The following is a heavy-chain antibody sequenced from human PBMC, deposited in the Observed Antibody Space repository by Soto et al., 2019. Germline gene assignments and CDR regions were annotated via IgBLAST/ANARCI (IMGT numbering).Heavy chain of an antibody. CDR3: AREMTTVTFFDY. J-gene: IGHJ4*02. CDR1: GYTFTNYD. D-gene: IGHD4-17*01. Sequence: ASVEVSCKASGYTFTNYDMTWMRQAPGQGPEWMGWISAYNGNTDYAQKFQGRVTMTADSSASTVYMELRSLRSDDTAVYYCAREMTTVTFFDYWGQGTLVTVSS. V-gene: IGHV1-18*04. CDR2: ISAYNGNT.